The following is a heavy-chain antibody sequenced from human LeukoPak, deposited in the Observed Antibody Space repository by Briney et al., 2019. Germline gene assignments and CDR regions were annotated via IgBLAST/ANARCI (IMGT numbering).Heavy chain of an antibody. CDR1: GFTFSSYA. V-gene: IGHV3-30-3*01. CDR2: ISYDGSNK. D-gene: IGHD3-9*01. CDR3: AKGSVLRYFDWFVDYYYGMDV. Sequence: PGGSLRLSCAASGFTFSSYAMHWVRQAPGKGLEWVAVISYDGSNKYYADSVKGRFTISRDNSKNTLYLQMNSLRAEDTAVYYCAKGSVLRYFDWFVDYYYGMDVWGQGTTVTVSS. J-gene: IGHJ6*02.